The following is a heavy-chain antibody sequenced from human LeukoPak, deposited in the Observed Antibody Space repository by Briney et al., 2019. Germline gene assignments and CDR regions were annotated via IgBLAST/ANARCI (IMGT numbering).Heavy chain of an antibody. CDR2: IYYTGST. V-gene: IGHV4-61*01. Sequence: SETLSLTCTVSGGSVSSGSYYWSWIRQPPGKGLEWIGYIYYTGSTNYNPSLKSRVTISVDTPKNQFSLKVNSVTAADTALYYCARRSTYGFFDYWGQGTLVTVSS. D-gene: IGHD3-3*01. J-gene: IGHJ4*02. CDR3: ARRSTYGFFDY. CDR1: GGSVSSGSYY.